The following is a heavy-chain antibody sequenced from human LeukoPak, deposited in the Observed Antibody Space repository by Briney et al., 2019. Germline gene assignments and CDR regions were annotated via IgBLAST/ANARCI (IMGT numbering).Heavy chain of an antibody. CDR2: IKKDGSEK. Sequence: GGSLSLSCEGSGFTFRSYWLSWVRQAPGKGLEWVAKIKKDGSEKYYAESVKGRFTISRDNAKNSLHVQMNSLRAEDTAVYFCTRDYDFGPPDYWGQGTLVSVSS. J-gene: IGHJ4*02. V-gene: IGHV3-7*01. CDR3: TRDYDFGPPDY. CDR1: GFTFRSYW. D-gene: IGHD3-3*01.